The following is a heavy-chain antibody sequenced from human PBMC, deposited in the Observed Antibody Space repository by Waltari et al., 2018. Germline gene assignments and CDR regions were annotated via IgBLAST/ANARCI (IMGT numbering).Heavy chain of an antibody. J-gene: IGHJ3*02. CDR2: VNHSGYT. CDR1: GRSLTGYW. D-gene: IGHD2-21*01. CDR3: AKHRDPGHSFDI. Sequence: QVQLQQWGAGLLKPSETLSLTHAVYGRSLTGYWWSWIRQPPGKGLEWIGEVNHSGYTYYKPSLKSRVTISVDTSKNQFSLNLRSVAAADTAVYYCAKHRDPGHSFDIWGQGTTVTVSS. V-gene: IGHV4-34*02.